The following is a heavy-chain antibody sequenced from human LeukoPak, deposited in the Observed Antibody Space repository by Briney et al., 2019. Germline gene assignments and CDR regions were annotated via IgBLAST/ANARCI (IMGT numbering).Heavy chain of an antibody. D-gene: IGHD3-10*01. CDR2: INAGNGNT. CDR1: GYTFTSYA. Sequence: ASVKVSCKASGYTFTSYAMHWVRQAPGQRLEWMGWINAGNGNTKYSQKFQGRVTITRDTSASTAYVELSSLRSEDTAVYYCARVTMVRGVIRAFDIWGQGTMVTVSS. CDR3: ARVTMVRGVIRAFDI. V-gene: IGHV1-3*01. J-gene: IGHJ3*02.